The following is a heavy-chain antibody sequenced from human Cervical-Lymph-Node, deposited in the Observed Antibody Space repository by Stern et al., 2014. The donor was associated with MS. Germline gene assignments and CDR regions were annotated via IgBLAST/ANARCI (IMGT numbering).Heavy chain of an antibody. CDR1: GGTFSSYG. J-gene: IGHJ4*02. V-gene: IGHV1-69*01. CDR2: IIPMFGTP. CDR3: ASIMDTPLASDY. D-gene: IGHD2-8*01. Sequence: VQLVQSGAEVKKPGSSGKVSCKASGGTFSSYGISWVRQAPGQGLEWMGGIIPMFGTPNYAQKVQGRVKIIADESRSTSSMELSSLRSEDTAVYYCASIMDTPLASDYWGQGTLVTVSS.